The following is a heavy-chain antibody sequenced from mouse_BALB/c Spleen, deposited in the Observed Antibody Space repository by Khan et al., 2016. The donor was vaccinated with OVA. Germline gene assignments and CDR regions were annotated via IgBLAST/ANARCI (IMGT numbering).Heavy chain of an antibody. CDR1: GYTFKDYV. V-gene: IGHV9-3-1*01. J-gene: IGHJ2*01. CDR3: VRVPGGY. Sequence: QIQLVQSGPELKKPGETVKISCKAFGYTFKDYVMNWVKQSPGEGLKWMGWMNTYTGEPTSDDDYGGRFAFSLETTANTAYLQISSLQDEDPATYFCVRVPGGYGGQGTALTVSS. CDR2: MNTYTGEP.